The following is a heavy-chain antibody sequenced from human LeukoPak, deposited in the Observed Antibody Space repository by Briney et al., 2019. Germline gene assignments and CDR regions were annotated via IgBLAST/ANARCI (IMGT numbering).Heavy chain of an antibody. CDR3: ARQYCSSTSCSGLDY. CDR1: GGTLSSY. D-gene: IGHD2-2*01. Sequence: SVKVSCKASGGTLSSYISWVRQAPEQGLEWMGGIIPIFGTENYAQKLQGRVTITADESTSTVYMELSSLRSEDTAVYYCARQYCSSTSCSGLDYWGQGTLVTVSS. CDR2: IIPIFGTE. V-gene: IGHV1-69*01. J-gene: IGHJ4*02.